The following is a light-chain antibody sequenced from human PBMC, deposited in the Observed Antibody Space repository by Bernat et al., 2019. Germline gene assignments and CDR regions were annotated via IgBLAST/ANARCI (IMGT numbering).Light chain of an antibody. CDR1: QDISNY. J-gene: IGKJ2*01. CDR3: QQYDSF. V-gene: IGKV1-33*01. Sequence: DIQMTQSPSSLSASVGDRVTITCQASQDISNYLNWYQQKPGKAPKLLIYDASNLETGFPSRFSGSGSGTDFTFTISSLQPEDIATYYCQQYDSFFGQGTKLEIK. CDR2: DAS.